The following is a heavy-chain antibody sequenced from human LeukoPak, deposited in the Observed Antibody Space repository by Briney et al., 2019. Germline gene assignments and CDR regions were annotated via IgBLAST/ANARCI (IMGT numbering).Heavy chain of an antibody. CDR2: ISGSGGST. CDR1: GFTFSSYW. V-gene: IGHV3-23*01. J-gene: IGHJ4*02. Sequence: GGSLRLSCAASGFTFSSYWMNWARQAPGKGLEWVSAISGSGGSTYYADSVKGRFTISRDNSKNTLYLQMNSLRAEDTAVYYCAKPNYDFWSGYYTGIHADDYWGQGTLVTVSS. D-gene: IGHD3-3*01. CDR3: AKPNYDFWSGYYTGIHADDY.